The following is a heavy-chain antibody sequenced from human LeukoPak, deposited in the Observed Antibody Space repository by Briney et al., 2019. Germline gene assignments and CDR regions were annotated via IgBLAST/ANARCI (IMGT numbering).Heavy chain of an antibody. V-gene: IGHV3-33*01. Sequence: YXMHWVRQAPGKGLEWVAIVWYDGNNKYYADSVKGRFTVSRDNSKDTVSLQLNSLRAEDTAVYYCARGSEAAAGAFDYWGQGALVTVPS. CDR2: VWYDGNNK. J-gene: IGHJ4*02. CDR1: YX. CDR3: ARGSEAAAGAFDY. D-gene: IGHD6-13*01.